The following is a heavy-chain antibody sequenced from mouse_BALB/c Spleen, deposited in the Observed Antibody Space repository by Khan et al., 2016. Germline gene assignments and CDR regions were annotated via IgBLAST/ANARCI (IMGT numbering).Heavy chain of an antibody. J-gene: IGHJ4*01. CDR2: ISSGSNTI. Sequence: EVELVESGGGLVQPGGSRKLSCAASGFTFSVIGIHWVRQAPEKGLEWVAYISSGSNTIYYADTVKGRFTISRDNPKNTLFLQMTSLRSEDTAVYYCARLTPYAMDYWGQGTSVTVSS. V-gene: IGHV5-17*02. D-gene: IGHD4-1*01. CDR1: GFTFSVIG. CDR3: ARLTPYAMDY.